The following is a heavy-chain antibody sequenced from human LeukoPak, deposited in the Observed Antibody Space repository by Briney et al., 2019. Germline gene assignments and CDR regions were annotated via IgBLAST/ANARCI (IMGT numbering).Heavy chain of an antibody. D-gene: IGHD3-22*01. J-gene: IGHJ4*02. CDR3: ARGPYDSSRD. CDR2: VNLQGST. Sequence: SETLSLTCGVSGGSISGTNWWSWVRQPPGKGLEWIGEVNLQGSTNYNPSLMGRVAISVDMSENHISLQLTSVTAADTAVYYCARGPYDSSRDWGQGTLVTVSS. CDR1: GGSISGTNW. V-gene: IGHV4-4*02.